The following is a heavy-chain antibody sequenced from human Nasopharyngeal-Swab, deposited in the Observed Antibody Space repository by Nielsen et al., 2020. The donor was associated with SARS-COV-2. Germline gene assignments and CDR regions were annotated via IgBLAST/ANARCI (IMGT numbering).Heavy chain of an antibody. D-gene: IGHD3-3*01. V-gene: IGHV3-64*04. CDR2: ISSNGGST. CDR3: ARDTTYDFWSGYSKSFDY. CDR1: GFTFSSYA. J-gene: IGHJ4*02. Sequence: GESLKISCSASGFTFSSYAMHWVRQAPGKGLEYVSAISSNGGSTYYADSVKGRFTISRDNSKNSLYLQMNSLRAEDTAVYYCARDTTYDFWSGYSKSFDYWGQGTLVTVSS.